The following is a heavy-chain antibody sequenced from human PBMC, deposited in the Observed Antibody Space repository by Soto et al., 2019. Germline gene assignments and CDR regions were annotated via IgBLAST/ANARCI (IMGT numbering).Heavy chain of an antibody. CDR1: GYTFTSYG. J-gene: IGHJ6*02. CDR3: ARDLPPDPHRYYYYGMDV. V-gene: IGHV1-18*04. Sequence: QVQLVQSGAEVKKPGASVKVSCKASGYTFTSYGISWVRQAPGQGLEWMGWISAYNGNTNYAQKLQDRVTMTTDTSTSTAYMELRSLRSDDTAVYYCARDLPPDPHRYYYYGMDVWGQGTTVTVSS. CDR2: ISAYNGNT.